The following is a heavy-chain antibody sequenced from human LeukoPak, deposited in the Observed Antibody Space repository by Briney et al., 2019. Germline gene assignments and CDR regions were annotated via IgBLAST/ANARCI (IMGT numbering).Heavy chain of an antibody. CDR3: ARAASLDF. CDR1: GGSIGNFY. V-gene: IGHV4-59*01. D-gene: IGHD2-2*01. Sequence: SETLSLTCPVSGGSIGNFYWNWIRQSPGKGLEWIGYIYYSRTTNYNPYLRSRVTISLGMSSNQFSLRLDSVTAADTAVYYCARAASLDFWGQGILVTVSS. J-gene: IGHJ4*02. CDR2: IYYSRTT.